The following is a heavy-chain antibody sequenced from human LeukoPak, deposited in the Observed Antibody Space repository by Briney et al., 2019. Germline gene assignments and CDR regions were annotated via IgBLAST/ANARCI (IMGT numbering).Heavy chain of an antibody. D-gene: IGHD2-2*01. V-gene: IGHV3-21*01. CDR2: ISSSSSYI. J-gene: IGHJ5*02. Sequence: PGGSLRLSCAASGFTFSSYEMNWVRQAPGKGLEWVSSISSSSSYIYYADSVKGRFTISRDNAKNSLYLQMNSLRAEDTAVYYCARGGYCSSTSCYASWFDPWGQGTLVTVSS. CDR3: ARGGYCSSTSCYASWFDP. CDR1: GFTFSSYE.